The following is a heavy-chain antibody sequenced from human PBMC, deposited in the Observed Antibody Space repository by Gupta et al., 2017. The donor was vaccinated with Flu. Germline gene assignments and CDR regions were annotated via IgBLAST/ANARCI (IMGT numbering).Heavy chain of an antibody. CDR3: ARDTGGVPAAIQGPDAFDI. J-gene: IGHJ3*02. D-gene: IGHD2-2*02. Sequence: GLEWVSYSSSSGSTIYYADSVKCRFTISRDNAKNSLYLQMNSLRAEDTAVYYCARDTGGVPAAIQGPDAFDIWGQGTMVTVSS. CDR2: SSSSGSTI. V-gene: IGHV3-48*03.